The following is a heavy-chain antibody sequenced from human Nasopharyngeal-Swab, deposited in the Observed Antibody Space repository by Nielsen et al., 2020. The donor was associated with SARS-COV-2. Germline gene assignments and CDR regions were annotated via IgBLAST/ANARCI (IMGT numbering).Heavy chain of an antibody. CDR3: ARGMTTVTL. CDR1: GFTFDDYA. V-gene: IGHV3-9*01. Sequence: SLKISCADSGFTFDDYAMHWVRQAPGKGLEWVSGISWNSGSIGYADSVKGRFTISRDNAKNSLYLQMNSLRAEDTALCYCARGMTTVTLWGQGTLVTVSS. J-gene: IGHJ4*02. D-gene: IGHD4-17*01. CDR2: ISWNSGSI.